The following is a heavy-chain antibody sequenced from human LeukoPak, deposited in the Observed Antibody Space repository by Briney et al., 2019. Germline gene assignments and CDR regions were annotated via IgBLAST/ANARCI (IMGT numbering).Heavy chain of an antibody. CDR1: GFTFSSYA. Sequence: PGGSLRLSCAASGFTFSSYAMHWVRQAPGKGLEWVAVISYDGSNKYYADSVKGRFTTSRDNSKNTLYLQMNSLRAEDTAVYYCARDIGGDDYWGQGTLVTVSS. CDR2: ISYDGSNK. V-gene: IGHV3-30*04. CDR3: ARDIGGDDY. J-gene: IGHJ4*02. D-gene: IGHD4-17*01.